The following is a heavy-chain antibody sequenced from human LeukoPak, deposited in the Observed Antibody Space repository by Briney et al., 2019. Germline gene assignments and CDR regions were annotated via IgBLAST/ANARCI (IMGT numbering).Heavy chain of an antibody. CDR1: GGSFSGYY. CDR2: INRSGST. CDR3: ARGGGGMRIYGKNWFDP. V-gene: IGHV4-34*01. J-gene: IGHJ5*02. D-gene: IGHD3-16*01. Sequence: SETLSLTCAVYGGSFSGYYWSWIRQPPGKGLEWIGEINRSGSTNNNPSLKSRVTISVDTSKNQFSLKLSSVTAADTAVYYCARGGGGMRIYGKNWFDPWGQGTLVTVSS.